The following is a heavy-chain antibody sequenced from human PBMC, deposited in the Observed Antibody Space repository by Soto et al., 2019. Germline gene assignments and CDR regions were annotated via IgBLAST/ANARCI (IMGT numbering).Heavy chain of an antibody. CDR3: ARVGSGSYSDYYYGMDV. CDR2: INPSGGST. V-gene: IGHV1-46*01. J-gene: IGHJ6*02. CDR1: GYTFTSYY. Sequence: ASVKVSCKASGYTFTSYYMHWVRQAPGQGLEWMGIINPSGGSTSYAQKFQGRVTMTRDTSTSTVYMELSSLRSEDTAVYYCARVGSGSYSDYYYGMDVWGQGTTVTRLL. D-gene: IGHD1-26*01.